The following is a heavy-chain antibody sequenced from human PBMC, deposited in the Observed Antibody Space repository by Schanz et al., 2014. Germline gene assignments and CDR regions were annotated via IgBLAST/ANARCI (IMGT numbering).Heavy chain of an antibody. Sequence: EVQLVESGGGLVQPGGSLRLSCAASGFTFSGYWMSWVRQAPGEGLVWVANIKLDGSEKYYVDSVKGRFTISRDNAKNSLYLQMNSLTAEDTAVYYCAKYGMGKGVSFEYWGQGTLVTVSS. CDR2: IKLDGSEK. V-gene: IGHV3-7*01. J-gene: IGHJ4*02. D-gene: IGHD1-26*01. CDR3: AKYGMGKGVSFEY. CDR1: GFTFSGYW.